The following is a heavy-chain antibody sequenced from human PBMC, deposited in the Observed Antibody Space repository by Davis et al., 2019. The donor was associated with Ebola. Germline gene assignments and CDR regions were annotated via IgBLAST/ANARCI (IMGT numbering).Heavy chain of an antibody. D-gene: IGHD3-10*01. CDR3: ARDSYYYGSGSHTIDY. CDR2: IYYSGST. Sequence: PSETLSLTCTVSGGSISSGGYYWSWIRQHPGKGLEWIGYIYYSGSTYYNPSLKSRVTISVDTSKNQFSLKLSSVTAADTAVYYCARDSYYYGSGSHTIDYWGQGTLVTVSS. V-gene: IGHV4-31*03. J-gene: IGHJ4*02. CDR1: GGSISSGGYY.